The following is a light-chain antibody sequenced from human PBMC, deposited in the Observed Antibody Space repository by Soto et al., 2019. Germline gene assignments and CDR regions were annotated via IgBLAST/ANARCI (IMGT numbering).Light chain of an antibody. CDR2: DAS. V-gene: IGKV3-11*01. CDR3: QQRINWPQT. Sequence: EIVLTQSPATLSLSPGERATLSCRASQTVGTYLAWYQQKPGQAPRLLIYDASNRATGIPARFSGSGSGTDFTLTITSLEPEDFAVYYCQQRINWPQTFGQGTTVEIK. J-gene: IGKJ1*01. CDR1: QTVGTY.